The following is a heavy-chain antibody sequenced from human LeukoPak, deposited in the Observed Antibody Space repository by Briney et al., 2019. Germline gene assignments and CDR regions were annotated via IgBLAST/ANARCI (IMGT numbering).Heavy chain of an antibody. J-gene: IGHJ4*02. CDR1: GGSISSSSYY. CDR2: IYYSGST. V-gene: IGHV4-39*07. CDR3: ARGEMATIFL. D-gene: IGHD5-24*01. Sequence: SETLSLTCTVSGGSISSSSYYWGWIRQPPGKGLEWIGSIYYSGSTYYNPSLKSRVTISVDTSKNQFSLKLSSVTAADTAVYFCARGEMATIFLWGQGTLVTVSS.